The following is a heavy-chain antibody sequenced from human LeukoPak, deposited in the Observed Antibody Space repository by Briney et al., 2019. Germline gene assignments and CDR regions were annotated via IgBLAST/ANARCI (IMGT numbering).Heavy chain of an antibody. J-gene: IGHJ5*02. D-gene: IGHD6-13*01. Sequence: PGGSLRLSCAASGFTFSSYAMHWVRQAPGKGLEWVAVISYDGSNKYYADSVKGRFTISRDNSKNTLYLQMNSLRAEDTAVYYCARDLEPAAAGRIIGLFDPWGQGTLVTVSS. CDR3: ARDLEPAAAGRIIGLFDP. V-gene: IGHV3-30-3*01. CDR2: ISYDGSNK. CDR1: GFTFSSYA.